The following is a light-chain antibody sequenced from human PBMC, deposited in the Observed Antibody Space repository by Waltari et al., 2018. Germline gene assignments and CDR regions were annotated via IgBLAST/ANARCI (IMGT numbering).Light chain of an antibody. J-gene: IGKJ4*02. CDR2: KAS. Sequence: DIQMTQSPSTLSASVGDRVTITCRASQSIPRWLAWYQQKPWKAPKLLIYKASILESGVPSRFSGGASGTEFTLTISSLQPDDFATYYCQHYDSYSATFGRGTKVEIK. CDR1: QSIPRW. CDR3: QHYDSYSAT. V-gene: IGKV1-5*03.